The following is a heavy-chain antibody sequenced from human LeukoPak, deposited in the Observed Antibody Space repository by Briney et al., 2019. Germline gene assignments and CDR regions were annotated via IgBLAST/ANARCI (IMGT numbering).Heavy chain of an antibody. CDR3: ARYSSSWYARYFDY. CDR1: GGSISSYY. D-gene: IGHD6-13*01. CDR2: IYYSGST. Sequence: PSETLSLTCTVSGGSISSYYWSWIGQPPGKGLEWIGYIYYSGSTNYNPSLKSRVTISVDTSKNQFSLKLSSVTAADTAVYYCARYSSSWYARYFDYWGQGTLVTVSS. V-gene: IGHV4-59*08. J-gene: IGHJ4*02.